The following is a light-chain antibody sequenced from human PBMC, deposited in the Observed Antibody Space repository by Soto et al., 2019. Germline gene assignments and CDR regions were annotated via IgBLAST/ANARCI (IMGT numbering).Light chain of an antibody. CDR3: QQHNSYSLT. CDR2: DAS. Sequence: DIQMTQSPSTLSASVGDRVTITCRASQSISSWLAWYQQKPGKAPKLLIYDASSLESGVPSRFSGSGSGTEFTLTISSLQPDGFATYYCQQHNSYSLTFGGGTKVEIK. CDR1: QSISSW. J-gene: IGKJ4*01. V-gene: IGKV1-5*01.